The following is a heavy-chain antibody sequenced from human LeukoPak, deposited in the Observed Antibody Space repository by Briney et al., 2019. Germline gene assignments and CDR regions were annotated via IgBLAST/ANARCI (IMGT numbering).Heavy chain of an antibody. D-gene: IGHD5-24*01. Sequence: SETLSLTCTVPGGSISSSTYFWGWIRQTPGKGLERIGPIYYSGNTYYNLPLKSRFTILVSMSKDQLYLRLSSVTAADTAVYYCARESLTWLQSRTSWFDPWGQGTLVTVSS. CDR2: IYYSGNT. CDR3: ARESLTWLQSRTSWFDP. V-gene: IGHV4-39*07. CDR1: GGSISSSTYF. J-gene: IGHJ5*02.